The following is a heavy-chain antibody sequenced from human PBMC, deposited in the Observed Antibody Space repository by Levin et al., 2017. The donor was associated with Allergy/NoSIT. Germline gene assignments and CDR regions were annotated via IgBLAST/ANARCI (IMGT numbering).Heavy chain of an antibody. CDR2: VWYDGTYK. CDR1: GFSFSRYN. CDR3: GRDAEGDYSSPYYYIDV. J-gene: IGHJ6*03. V-gene: IGHV3-33*01. D-gene: IGHD3-16*01. Sequence: GGSLRLSCAASGFSFSRYNIHWVRQAPGKGLEWVALVWYDGTYKYYEESVQGRFTISRDLSKNTLYLHMNSLRVEDTAVYYCGRDAEGDYSSPYYYIDVWGKGTTVIVSS.